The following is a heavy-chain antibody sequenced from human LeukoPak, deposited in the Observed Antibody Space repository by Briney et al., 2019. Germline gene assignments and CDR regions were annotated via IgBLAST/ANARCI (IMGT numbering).Heavy chain of an antibody. V-gene: IGHV3-23*01. CDR2: ISGSGTTI. CDR1: GFTFSNYP. Sequence: PGGSLRLSWTASGFTFSNYPINFVRQTPGMGLDWVSAISGSGTTIYYADAVRGRFTISRDNSKNTVYLQMNSLRAEDTALYYCVTKLYVSHHTHAFDIWGQGTMVTVSP. J-gene: IGHJ3*02. CDR3: VTKLYVSHHTHAFDI. D-gene: IGHD3-16*01.